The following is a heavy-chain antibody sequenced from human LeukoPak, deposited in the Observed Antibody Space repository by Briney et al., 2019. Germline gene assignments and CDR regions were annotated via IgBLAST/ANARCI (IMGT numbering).Heavy chain of an antibody. J-gene: IGHJ3*01. CDR3: ARSSYSSSSSV. V-gene: IGHV3-7*03. D-gene: IGHD6-6*01. CDR2: INSDGSEG. Sequence: QPGGSLRLSCAASGFTFSSYWMSWVRQAPGKGLEWVASINSDGSEGYYTDVVKGRFTISRDNAKNSLYPQINSLRAEDTAVYYCARSSYSSSSSVWGQGTMVTVSS. CDR1: GFTFSSYW.